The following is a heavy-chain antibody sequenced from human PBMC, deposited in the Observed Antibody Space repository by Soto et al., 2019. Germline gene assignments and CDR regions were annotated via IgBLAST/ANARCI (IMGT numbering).Heavy chain of an antibody. V-gene: IGHV4-59*01. CDR2: IYYSGST. Sequence: QVQLQESGPGLVKPSETLSLTCTVSGGSISSYYWSWIRQPPGKGLEWIGYIYYSGSTNYNPSLKSRVTISVDTYKNQFPLKLSSVTAADTAVYYCARDLGSGSYGREWYFDLWGRGTLVTVSS. CDR3: ARDLGSGSYGREWYFDL. CDR1: GGSISSYY. D-gene: IGHD1-26*01. J-gene: IGHJ2*01.